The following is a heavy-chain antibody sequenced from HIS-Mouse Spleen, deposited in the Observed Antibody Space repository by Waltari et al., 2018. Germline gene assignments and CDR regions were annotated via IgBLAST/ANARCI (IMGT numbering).Heavy chain of an antibody. V-gene: IGHV4-39*07. J-gene: IGHJ2*01. D-gene: IGHD6-13*01. Sequence: QLQLQESGPGLVKPSEPLSLTFTVSGGSISSSSYYWGWIRQPPGKGLEWIGSIYYSGSTYYNPSLKSRVTISVDTSKNQFSLKLSSVTAADTAVYYCAREIPYSSSWYDWYFDLWGRGTLVTVSS. CDR1: GGSISSSSYY. CDR2: IYYSGST. CDR3: AREIPYSSSWYDWYFDL.